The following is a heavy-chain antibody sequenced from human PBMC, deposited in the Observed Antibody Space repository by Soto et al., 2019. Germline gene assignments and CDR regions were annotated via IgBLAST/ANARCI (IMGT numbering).Heavy chain of an antibody. CDR2: INAGNGNT. J-gene: IGHJ4*02. D-gene: IGHD1-26*01. CDR3: VRGVGSGPADY. V-gene: IGHV1-3*01. CDR1: GYTFTSYA. Sequence: QVQLVQSGAEVKKPGASVKVSCKASGYTFTSYAMHWVRQAPGQRLEWMGWINAGNGNTKYSQKFQGRVTITRDTPASPAYMELSSRRSEDTAVYYCVRGVGSGPADYWGQGTLVTVSS.